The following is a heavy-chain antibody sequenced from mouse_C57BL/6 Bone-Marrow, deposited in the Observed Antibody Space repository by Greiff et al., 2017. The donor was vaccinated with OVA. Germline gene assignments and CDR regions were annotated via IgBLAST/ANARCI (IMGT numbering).Heavy chain of an antibody. J-gene: IGHJ2*01. D-gene: IGHD3-1*01. CDR1: GYTFTSYW. Sequence: QVQLQQPGAELVRPGTSVKLSCKASGYTFTSYWMHWVKQRPGQGLEWIGVIDPSYSYTNYNQKFKGKATLTVDTSSSTSYMQLSSLTSEDSADYYCARLASSGYVFDYWGQGTTLAVSS. CDR2: IDPSYSYT. CDR3: ARLASSGYVFDY. V-gene: IGHV1-59*01.